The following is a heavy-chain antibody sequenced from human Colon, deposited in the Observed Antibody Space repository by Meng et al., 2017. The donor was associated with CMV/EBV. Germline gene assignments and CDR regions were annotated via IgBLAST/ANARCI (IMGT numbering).Heavy chain of an antibody. Sequence: QLHREESAPGLVQPSETLSLTCTVFSGSISSRTYYWGWICQTPGKGLELIGNIYYSGYTYYNPSLKSRLTISVDTSKNQFSLKLTSVTAADTAVYYCATDYGDYYFDRWGQGTLVTVSS. V-gene: IGHV4-39*07. J-gene: IGHJ4*02. CDR3: ATDYGDYYFDR. D-gene: IGHD4-17*01. CDR2: IYYSGYT. CDR1: SGSISSRTYY.